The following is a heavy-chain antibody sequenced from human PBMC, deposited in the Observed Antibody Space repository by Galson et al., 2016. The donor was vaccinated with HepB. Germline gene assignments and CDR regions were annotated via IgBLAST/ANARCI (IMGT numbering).Heavy chain of an antibody. CDR2: IIPIFGTA. V-gene: IGHV1-69*06. Sequence: SVKVSCKASGGTFSSSAISWVRQAPGQGLEWMGGIIPIFGTANNAQKFQGRVTITADKFTSTAYMELSSLRSEDTAVYYCARLDAYNYPYYFDYWGQGTLVTVS. D-gene: IGHD5-24*01. CDR3: ARLDAYNYPYYFDY. CDR1: GGTFSSSA. J-gene: IGHJ4*02.